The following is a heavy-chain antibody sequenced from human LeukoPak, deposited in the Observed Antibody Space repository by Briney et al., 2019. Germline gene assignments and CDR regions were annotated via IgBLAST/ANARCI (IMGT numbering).Heavy chain of an antibody. CDR2: IYHSGRS. CDR3: ARDQVECTGGTCQSRVGFDF. CDR1: GDSISNGVKY. V-gene: IGHV4-31*03. J-gene: IGHJ4*02. Sequence: PSETLSLTCTVSGDSISNGVKYWSWIRQHPGRGLEWTGYIYHSGRSYYNPSLKSRITMSVDTSKNQFSLNLSSVTAADTAVYYCARDQVECTGGTCQSRVGFDFWGQGTLVTVSS. D-gene: IGHD2-8*02.